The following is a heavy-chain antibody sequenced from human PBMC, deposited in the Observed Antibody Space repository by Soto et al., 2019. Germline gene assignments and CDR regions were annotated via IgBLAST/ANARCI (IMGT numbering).Heavy chain of an antibody. CDR3: ARSSGWPYYYYYYGMDV. D-gene: IGHD6-19*01. CDR1: GYSFTSYW. J-gene: IGHJ6*02. V-gene: IGHV5-51*01. Sequence: ESLQISCKGSGYSFTSYWIGWVRQMPGKGLEWMGIIYPGDSDTRYSPSFQGQVTISADKSISTAYLQWSSLKASDTAMYYCARSSGWPYYYYYYGMDVWGQGTTVTVS. CDR2: IYPGDSDT.